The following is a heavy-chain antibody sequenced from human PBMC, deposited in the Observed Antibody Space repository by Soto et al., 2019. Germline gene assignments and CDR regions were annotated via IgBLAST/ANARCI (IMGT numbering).Heavy chain of an antibody. D-gene: IGHD6-13*01. CDR2: IYSGGST. CDR3: ARGRSSWSSYFDY. Sequence: EVQLVESGGGLIQPGGSLRLSCAASGFTVSSNYMSWVRQAPGKGLEWVTVIYSGGSTYYADSVKGRFTISRDNSKNTLYIQMHSLRAEDTAVYYCARGRSSWSSYFDYWGQGTLVTVSS. V-gene: IGHV3-53*01. J-gene: IGHJ4*02. CDR1: GFTVSSNY.